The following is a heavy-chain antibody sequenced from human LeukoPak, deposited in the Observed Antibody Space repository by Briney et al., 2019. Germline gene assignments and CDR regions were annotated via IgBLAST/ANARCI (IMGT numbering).Heavy chain of an antibody. CDR2: IYYSGST. D-gene: IGHD1-1*01. J-gene: IGHJ3*02. CDR1: GGSISSSSYY. V-gene: IGHV4-39*07. Sequence: PSETLSLTCTVSGGSISSSSYYWGWIRQPPGKGLEWIGSIYYSGSTYYNPSLKSRVTISVDTSKNQFSLKLSSVTAADTAVYYCASTGTGPPGAFDIWGQGTMVTVSS. CDR3: ASTGTGPPGAFDI.